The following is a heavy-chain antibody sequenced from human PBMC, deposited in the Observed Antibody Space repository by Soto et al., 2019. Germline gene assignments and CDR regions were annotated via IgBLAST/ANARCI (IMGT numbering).Heavy chain of an antibody. Sequence: PGGSLSLSCLASGFTFNTFAMVLLRQAPGKGLEWLSLISGGGDRTYYADSVKGRFTVSRDNSKNTLYLQINSLRAEDTAVYYCATQAFRGTTGTTWGQGTLVTVSS. J-gene: IGHJ4*02. CDR1: GFTFNTFA. CDR2: ISGGGDRT. CDR3: ATQAFRGTTGTT. D-gene: IGHD1-1*01. V-gene: IGHV3-23*01.